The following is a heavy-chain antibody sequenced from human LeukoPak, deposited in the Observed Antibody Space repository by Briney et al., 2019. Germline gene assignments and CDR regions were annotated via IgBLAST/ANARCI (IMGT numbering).Heavy chain of an antibody. J-gene: IGHJ6*03. D-gene: IGHD2-15*01. CDR2: IIPIFGTA. CDR1: GGTFSSYA. V-gene: IGHV1-69*06. Sequence: AASVKVSCKASGGTFSSYAISWVRQAPGQGLEWMGGIIPIFGTANYAQKFQGRVTITADKSTSTAYMELSSLRAEDTALYYCARDRCSGGRCYSLSVGHMDVWGKGTTVTVSS. CDR3: ARDRCSGGRCYSLSVGHMDV.